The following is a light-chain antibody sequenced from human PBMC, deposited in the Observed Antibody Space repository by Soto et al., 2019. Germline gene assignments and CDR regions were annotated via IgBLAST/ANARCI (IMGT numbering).Light chain of an antibody. CDR3: QQYGTSPPNI. Sequence: EIVLTQSPGTLSLSPGDRATLSCRASQSVSSFYLAWYQQKPGHAPRLLIYDATSRTTGIPDGFSGSGSGTEFTLPISRLEPEDSAVYFCQQYGTSPPNIFGQGTKLEIK. V-gene: IGKV3-20*01. J-gene: IGKJ2*01. CDR2: DAT. CDR1: QSVSSFY.